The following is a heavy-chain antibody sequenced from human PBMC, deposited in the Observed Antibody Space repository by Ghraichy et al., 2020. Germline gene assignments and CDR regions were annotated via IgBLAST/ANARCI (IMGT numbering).Heavy chain of an antibody. J-gene: IGHJ6*01. Sequence: SQTLSLTCSVSGVSMSSYCWNWIRQSPGKGLEWNGYICDRGSTNYNPSLKSRVTISEDTSKDQFSLNLNSVTAADTAVYYCAGDKIDRAGSNGMDVWGQGTRVTVSS. D-gene: IGHD3-22*01. CDR3: AGDKIDRAGSNGMDV. V-gene: IGHV4-59*01. CDR1: GVSMSSYC. CDR2: ICDRGST.